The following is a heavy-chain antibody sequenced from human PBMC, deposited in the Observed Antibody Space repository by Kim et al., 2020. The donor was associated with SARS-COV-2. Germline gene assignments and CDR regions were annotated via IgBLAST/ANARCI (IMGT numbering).Heavy chain of an antibody. V-gene: IGHV7-4-1*02. CDR1: GYTFTSYA. CDR3: ARVYSSSVYYYYYGMDV. Sequence: ASVKVSCKASGYTFTSYAMNWVRQAPGQGLEWMGWINTNTGNPTYAQGFTGRFVFSLDTSVSTAYMQISSLKAEDTAVYYCARVYSSSVYYYYYGMDVWGQGTTVTVSS. J-gene: IGHJ6*02. D-gene: IGHD6-6*01. CDR2: INTNTGNP.